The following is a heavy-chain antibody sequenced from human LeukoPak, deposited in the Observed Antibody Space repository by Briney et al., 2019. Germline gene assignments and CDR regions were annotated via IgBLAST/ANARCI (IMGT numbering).Heavy chain of an antibody. D-gene: IGHD3-22*01. CDR2: IIPILGIA. CDR1: GGTFSSYT. CDR3: AISYYYDSSGYYLLLSDY. Sequence: SVKVSCKASGGTFSSYTISWVRQAPGQGLEWMGRIIPILGIANYAQKFQGRVTITADKSTSTAYMELSSLRSEDTAVYFCAISYYYDSSGYYLLLSDYWGQGTLVTVSS. J-gene: IGHJ4*02. V-gene: IGHV1-69*02.